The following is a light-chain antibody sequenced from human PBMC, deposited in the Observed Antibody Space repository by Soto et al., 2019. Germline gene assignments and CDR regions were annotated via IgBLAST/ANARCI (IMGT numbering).Light chain of an antibody. CDR2: GAS. CDR3: QQYGSSPRT. V-gene: IGKV3-20*01. J-gene: IGKJ1*01. Sequence: EIVLTQSPGTLSMSPGDRATLSCRSSQTFSSSSLAWYQQKPGQAPRLLIFGASTRAAGFPDRFSGSGSGTDFTLTISRLEPEDFAVYYCQQYGSSPRTFGQGTKVDIK. CDR1: QTFSSSS.